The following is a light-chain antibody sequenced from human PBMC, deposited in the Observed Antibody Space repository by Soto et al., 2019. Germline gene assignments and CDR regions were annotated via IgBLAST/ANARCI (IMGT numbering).Light chain of an antibody. Sequence: EIVMTQSPATLSVSPGETATLSCRASQGISRTLAWYQLKSGQAPRLLFYGASTRATGVPARFSGSGSGTEFTLTISSLQSEDSALYYCQYYNHWPQLSFGGGTKVEI. J-gene: IGKJ4*01. V-gene: IGKV3-15*01. CDR2: GAS. CDR3: QYYNHWPQLS. CDR1: QGISRT.